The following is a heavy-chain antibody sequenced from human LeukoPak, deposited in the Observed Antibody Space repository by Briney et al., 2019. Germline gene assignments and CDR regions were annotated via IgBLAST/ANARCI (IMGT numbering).Heavy chain of an antibody. V-gene: IGHV3-48*04. Sequence: PGGSLRLSCAASGFTFSSYSMNWVRQAPGKGLEWVSYISSSSSTIYYADSVKGRFTISRDNAKNSLYLQMNSLRAEDTAVYYCARGPTHTGRPLPAAIFWYDYWGQGTLVTVSS. CDR1: GFTFSSYS. CDR3: ARGPTHTGRPLPAAIFWYDY. J-gene: IGHJ4*02. D-gene: IGHD2-2*02. CDR2: ISSSSSTI.